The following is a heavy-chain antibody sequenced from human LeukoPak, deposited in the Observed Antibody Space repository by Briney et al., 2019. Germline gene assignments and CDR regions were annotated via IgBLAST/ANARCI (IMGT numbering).Heavy chain of an antibody. V-gene: IGHV1-2*02. CDR3: ARLVVVPAAPNWFDA. CDR1: VYTFTGHY. Sequence: AAVNVSCKASVYTFTGHYMHWARQAPGQGIEWRGWINPNSGGSNYAQKFQGRATMTRDTSISTAFMELSRLRSDDTAVYYCARLVVVPAAPNWFDAWGQGTLVTVS. CDR2: INPNSGGS. J-gene: IGHJ5*02. D-gene: IGHD2-2*01.